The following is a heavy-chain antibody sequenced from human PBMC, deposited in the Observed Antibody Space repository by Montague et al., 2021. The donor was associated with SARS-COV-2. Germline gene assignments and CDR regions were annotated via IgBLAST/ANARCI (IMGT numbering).Heavy chain of an antibody. Sequence: SETLSLTCAVSTGSLNAHYWSWIRQSPGKGLEWIGDINRSGSTNYSPSFKSRLSMSRDTSRNQFSLRLSSVTAADSGIYYCARASLTDLFRIRGKSLDSWGPGTPVTVSS. CDR2: INRSGST. CDR3: ARASLTDLFRIRGKSLDS. J-gene: IGHJ4*02. D-gene: IGHD2-21*01. CDR1: TGSLNAHY. V-gene: IGHV4-34*01.